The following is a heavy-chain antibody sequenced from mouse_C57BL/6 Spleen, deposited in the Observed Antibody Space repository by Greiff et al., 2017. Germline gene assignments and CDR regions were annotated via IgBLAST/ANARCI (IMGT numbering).Heavy chain of an antibody. CDR3: AVPFITTAFDV. CDR1: GFTFSSYG. D-gene: IGHD1-1*01. Sequence: VQLVESGGDLVKPGGSLKLSCAASGFTFSSYGMSWVRQTPDKRLEWVATISSGGSYTYYPDSVKGRFTISRDNAKNTLYLQMSSLKSEDTAMYYCAVPFITTAFDVWGTGTTVTVSS. V-gene: IGHV5-6*01. CDR2: ISSGGSYT. J-gene: IGHJ1*03.